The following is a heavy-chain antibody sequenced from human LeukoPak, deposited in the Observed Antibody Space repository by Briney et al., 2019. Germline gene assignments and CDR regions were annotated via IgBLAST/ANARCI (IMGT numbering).Heavy chain of an antibody. CDR2: IIPIFGSA. Sequence: SVKVSCKASGGTFSSYAITWVRQAPGQGLEWMGGIIPIFGSANYPQKFEGRVAITADESTSTAYMELNSLRSEDTAVYYCARVALTTVTLGSMDVWGKGTTVTISS. D-gene: IGHD4-17*01. CDR3: ARVALTTVTLGSMDV. J-gene: IGHJ6*03. V-gene: IGHV1-69*13. CDR1: GGTFSSYA.